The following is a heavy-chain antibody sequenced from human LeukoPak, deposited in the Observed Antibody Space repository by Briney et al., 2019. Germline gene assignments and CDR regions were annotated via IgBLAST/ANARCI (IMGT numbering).Heavy chain of an antibody. D-gene: IGHD3-22*01. CDR1: GGSISSYY. Sequence: SETLSLTCTVSGGSISSYYWSWIRQPAGKGLEWIGRIYTSGSTNYNPSLKSRVTMSVDTSKNQFSLKLSSVTAADTAVYYCARHQRRTYYYDSSGYYLAFDIWGQGTMVTVSS. J-gene: IGHJ3*02. CDR3: ARHQRRTYYYDSSGYYLAFDI. CDR2: IYTSGST. V-gene: IGHV4-4*07.